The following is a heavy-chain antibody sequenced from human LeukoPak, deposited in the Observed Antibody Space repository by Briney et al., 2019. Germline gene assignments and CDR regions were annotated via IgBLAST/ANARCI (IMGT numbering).Heavy chain of an antibody. Sequence: GGSLRLSCAASGFTFSNYAMTWVRQAPGKGLEWVSAISGTSDNTYYADSVKGRFTISRDDSKNTLSLQMNSLRVEDTATYYCARDLAWGAFDYWGQGTLVTVSS. CDR2: ISGTSDNT. CDR3: ARDLAWGAFDY. J-gene: IGHJ4*02. CDR1: GFTFSNYA. V-gene: IGHV3-23*01. D-gene: IGHD7-27*01.